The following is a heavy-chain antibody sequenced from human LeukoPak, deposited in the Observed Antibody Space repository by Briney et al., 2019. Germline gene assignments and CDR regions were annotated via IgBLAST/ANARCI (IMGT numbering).Heavy chain of an antibody. CDR1: GFTFSSYW. CDR2: IKQDGSEK. Sequence: GGSLRLSCAASGFTFSSYWMSWVRQAPGKGLEWVANIKQDGSEKYYVDSVKGRFTISRDNAKNSLYLQMNSLRAEDTAVYYCARGGIVGAKTLDYWGQGTLVTVSS. D-gene: IGHD1-26*01. V-gene: IGHV3-7*01. J-gene: IGHJ4*02. CDR3: ARGGIVGAKTLDY.